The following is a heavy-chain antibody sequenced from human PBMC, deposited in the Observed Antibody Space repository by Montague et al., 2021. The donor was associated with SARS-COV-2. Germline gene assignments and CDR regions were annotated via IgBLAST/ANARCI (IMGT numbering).Heavy chain of an antibody. J-gene: IGHJ4*02. V-gene: IGHV3-9*01. CDR2: ISWNSGSI. CDR1: GFTFDDYA. Sequence: SLRLSCAASGFTFDDYAMHWVRQAPGKGLEWVSGISWNSGSIGYADSVKGRFTISRDNAKNSLYLQMNSLRAEDKALYYCAKDVRIGYGDHQNGFDYWGQGTLVTVSS. D-gene: IGHD4-17*01. CDR3: AKDVRIGYGDHQNGFDY.